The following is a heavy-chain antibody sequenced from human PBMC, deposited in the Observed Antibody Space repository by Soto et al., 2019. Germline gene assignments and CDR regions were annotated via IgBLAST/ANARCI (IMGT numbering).Heavy chain of an antibody. J-gene: IGHJ6*02. CDR1: GGSVSSGSYY. CDR2: IYYSGST. CDR3: ARGARGGYYYYYGMDV. V-gene: IGHV4-61*01. Sequence: QVQLQESGPGLVKPSETLSLTCTVSGGSVSSGSYYWSWIRQPPGKGLEWIGYIYYSGSTNYNPSLNSRVTISEDTSKNQFSLKLSSVTAADTAVYYCARGARGGYYYYYGMDVWGQGTTVTVSS.